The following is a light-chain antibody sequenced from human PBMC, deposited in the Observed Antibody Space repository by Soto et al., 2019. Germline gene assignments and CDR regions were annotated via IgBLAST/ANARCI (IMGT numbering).Light chain of an antibody. CDR3: QHYGRSLTWT. Sequence: EIVMTPSPGTLSLSPVDSATLSCRASQSVSSTYLAWYQQKPGQSPKLLVWGASTRATGTPARFSGSRSGSYYTPSISRLEPEDFAVYYCQHYGRSLTWTFGQGTKVDIK. V-gene: IGKV3-20*01. CDR2: GAS. J-gene: IGKJ1*01. CDR1: QSVSSTY.